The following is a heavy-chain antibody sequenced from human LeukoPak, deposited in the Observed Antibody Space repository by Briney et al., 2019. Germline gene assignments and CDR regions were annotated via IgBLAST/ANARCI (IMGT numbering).Heavy chain of an antibody. Sequence: SETLSLTCTVSGGSLSSYYWSGLRHPPGKGLEWIGYIYYSGSTNYNPSLKSRVTISVDTSKNQHSLKLSSVTAADTAVYYCARSVVVTVYFDYWGQGTLVTVSS. CDR2: IYYSGST. D-gene: IGHD2-21*02. CDR3: ARSVVVTVYFDY. J-gene: IGHJ4*02. V-gene: IGHV4-59*01. CDR1: GGSLSSYY.